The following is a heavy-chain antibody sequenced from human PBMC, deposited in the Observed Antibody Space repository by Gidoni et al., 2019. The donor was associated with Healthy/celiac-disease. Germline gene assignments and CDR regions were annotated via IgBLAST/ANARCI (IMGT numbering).Heavy chain of an antibody. V-gene: IGHV3-21*01. Sequence: EVQLVESGGGLVKPGGSRRLSCAASGFTFSSYSMNWVRQAPGKGLECVSAISSSSSYIYYADSVKGRFTISRDNAKNSLYLQMNGLRAEDTAVYYCARGQGRGGMDVWCQGTTVTVSS. CDR1: GFTFSSYS. CDR2: ISSSSSYI. J-gene: IGHJ6*02. CDR3: ARGQGRGGMDV. D-gene: IGHD3-10*01.